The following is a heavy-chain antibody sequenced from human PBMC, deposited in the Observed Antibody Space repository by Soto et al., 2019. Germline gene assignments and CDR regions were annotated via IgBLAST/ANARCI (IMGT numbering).Heavy chain of an antibody. Sequence: QVQLVESGGGVVQPGRSLRLSCAASGFISSNYGMHWVRQAPGKGLEWVAVIWYDGSHESYADSVKGRFTISRDNSKNTLFLQMNSLRAEDTAVYYCARDRYSYDSRAYQGVDWYFDLWGRGTLVTVSS. J-gene: IGHJ2*01. V-gene: IGHV3-33*01. CDR3: ARDRYSYDSRAYQGVDWYFDL. CDR1: GFISSNYG. D-gene: IGHD3-22*01. CDR2: IWYDGSHE.